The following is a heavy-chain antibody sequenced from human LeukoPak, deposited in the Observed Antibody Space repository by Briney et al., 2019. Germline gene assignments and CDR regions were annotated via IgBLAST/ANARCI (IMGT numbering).Heavy chain of an antibody. Sequence: AETLSLTCAVSGGAISSTNWWSWVRQPPGKGLEWIWEIFHSGSTNYNPSLKSRVTISVDKSKNQFSLKLSSVTAGDTAGYYCARDSKYSSSSGQKYYYYGMDVWGQGTTVTVSS. V-gene: IGHV4-4*02. J-gene: IGHJ6*02. D-gene: IGHD6-6*01. CDR1: GGAISSTNW. CDR2: IFHSGST. CDR3: ARDSKYSSSSGQKYYYYGMDV.